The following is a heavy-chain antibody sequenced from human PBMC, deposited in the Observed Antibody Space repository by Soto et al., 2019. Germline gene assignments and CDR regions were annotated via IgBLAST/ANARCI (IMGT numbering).Heavy chain of an antibody. D-gene: IGHD6-19*01. J-gene: IGHJ4*02. CDR3: ARDHRIGSGWYYFDY. CDR2: IYYLGNT. Sequence: SETLSLTCTVSGGSISSSSSYWGWIRQPPGKGLEWVGSIYYLGNTYYNPSLGGRVSISVDKSKNQFSLKLNSVAAADTAVFYCARDHRIGSGWYYFDYWGQGTLVTVSS. V-gene: IGHV4-39*02. CDR1: GGSISSSSSY.